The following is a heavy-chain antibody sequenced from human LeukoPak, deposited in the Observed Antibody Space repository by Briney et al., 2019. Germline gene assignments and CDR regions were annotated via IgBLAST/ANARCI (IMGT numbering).Heavy chain of an antibody. CDR3: ARVTIFGVGYYGMDV. V-gene: IGHV3-64*01. Sequence: GGSLRLSCAASGFTFSSYAMHWVRQAPGKGLEYVSAISSNGGSTYYANSVKGRFTIPRNNSKTTLYLQMGSLRAEDMAVYYCARVTIFGVGYYGMDVWGQGTTVTVSS. CDR1: GFTFSSYA. D-gene: IGHD3-3*01. J-gene: IGHJ6*02. CDR2: ISSNGGST.